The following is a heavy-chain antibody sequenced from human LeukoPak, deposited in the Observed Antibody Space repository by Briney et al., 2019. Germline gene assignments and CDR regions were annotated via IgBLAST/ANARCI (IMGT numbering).Heavy chain of an antibody. V-gene: IGHV3-30*04. D-gene: IGHD6-19*01. CDR1: GFTFSSYA. Sequence: GGSLRLSCAASGFTFSSYAMHWVRQAPGKGLEWVAVISYDGSNKYYADSVKGRFTISRDNSKNTLYLQMNSLRAEDTAVYYCARDPYSSGWYDCWGQGTLVTVSS. CDR2: ISYDGSNK. CDR3: ARDPYSSGWYDC. J-gene: IGHJ5*01.